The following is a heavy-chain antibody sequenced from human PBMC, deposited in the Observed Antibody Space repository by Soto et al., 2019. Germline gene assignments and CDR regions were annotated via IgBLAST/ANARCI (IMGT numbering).Heavy chain of an antibody. Sequence: QVQLVQSGAEVKKPGSSVKVSCKASGGTFGSYAISWVRQAPGQGLEWMGGIIPIFGTANYAQKFQGSVTITAAESTRIAYRERSSLSSEDPAVYYCAKDTRRYCTAGTCVPGFDPWGQGTLVTVSS. CDR1: GGTFGSYA. J-gene: IGHJ5*02. CDR2: IIPIFGTA. D-gene: IGHD2-8*02. V-gene: IGHV1-69*01. CDR3: AKDTRRYCTAGTCVPGFDP.